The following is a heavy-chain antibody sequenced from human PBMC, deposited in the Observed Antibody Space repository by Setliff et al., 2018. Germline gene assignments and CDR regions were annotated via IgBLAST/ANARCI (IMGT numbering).Heavy chain of an antibody. CDR3: AKDRWGYADP. CDR2: IHYGGGHI. V-gene: IGHV3-30*02. D-gene: IGHD2-2*01. CDR1: GITFSTSA. J-gene: IGHJ5*02. Sequence: GGSLRLSCATSGITFSTSAMHWLRQSPDNRLEWLAYIHYGGGHIQYADSVKGRFTVSRDNAMDTLFLQMNGLTTDDTAKYFCAKDRWGYADPWGQGTLVTVSS.